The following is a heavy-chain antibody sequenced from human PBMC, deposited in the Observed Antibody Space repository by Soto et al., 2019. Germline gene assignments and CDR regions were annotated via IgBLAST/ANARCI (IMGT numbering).Heavy chain of an antibody. CDR2: INGDGRVT. J-gene: IGHJ4*02. CDR3: ARAPHYGCNSGPGDY. CDR1: GFTFSHYW. V-gene: IGHV3-74*01. D-gene: IGHD4-17*01. Sequence: EVQLVESGGGLVQPGGSLRLSCAASGFTFSHYWIHWARQVPGKGLVWVSRINGDGRVTHYADSVNGRFIISRDNAKNTAFLQMNSLRVEDTGVYYCARAPHYGCNSGPGDYLGQGTLVSVSS.